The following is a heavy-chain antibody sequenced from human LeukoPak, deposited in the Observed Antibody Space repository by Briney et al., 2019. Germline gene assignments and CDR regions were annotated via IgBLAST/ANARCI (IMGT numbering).Heavy chain of an antibody. V-gene: IGHV3-30*02. CDR3: AVLRYFDWLPGGY. CDR2: IRYDGSNK. J-gene: IGHJ4*02. Sequence: GGSLRLSCVASGFSFSDYAFHWVRQAPGKGLEWVAFIRYDGSNKYYADSVKGRFTISRDNSKNTLYLQMNSLRAEDTAVYYCAVLRYFDWLPGGYWGQGTLVTVSS. CDR1: GFSFSDYA. D-gene: IGHD3-9*01.